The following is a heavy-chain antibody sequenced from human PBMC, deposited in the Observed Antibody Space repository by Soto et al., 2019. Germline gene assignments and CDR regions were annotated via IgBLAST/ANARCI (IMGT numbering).Heavy chain of an antibody. V-gene: IGHV4-59*01. D-gene: IGHD2-8*01. CDR3: ARDGIVPTNNWFDP. J-gene: IGHJ5*02. CDR1: GGSISSYY. CDR2: IYYSGST. Sequence: SETLSLTCTVSGGSISSYYWSWIRQPPGKGLEWIGYIYYSGSTNYNPSLKSRVTISVDTSKNQFSLKLSSVTAADTAVYYCARDGIVPTNNWFDPWGQGTLVTVSS.